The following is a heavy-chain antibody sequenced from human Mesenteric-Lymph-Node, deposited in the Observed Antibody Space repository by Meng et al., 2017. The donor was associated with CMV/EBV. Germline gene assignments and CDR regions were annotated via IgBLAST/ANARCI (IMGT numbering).Heavy chain of an antibody. J-gene: IGHJ6*02. CDR3: ARDLTVNYYYYYYGMDV. D-gene: IGHD4-17*01. Sequence: GGSLRLSCAASGFTFSDYYMSWIRQAPGKGLEWVSYISSSGSTIYYADSVKGRFTISRDNAKNSLYLQMNSLRAEDTAVYYCARDLTVNYYYYYYGMDVWGQGTTVTVSS. CDR1: GFTFSDYY. V-gene: IGHV3-11*01. CDR2: ISSSGSTI.